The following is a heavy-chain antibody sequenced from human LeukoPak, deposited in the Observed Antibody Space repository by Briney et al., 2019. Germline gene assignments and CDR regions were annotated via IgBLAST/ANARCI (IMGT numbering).Heavy chain of an antibody. Sequence: SETLSLTCTVSGGSISSSSYYWGWIRQPPGKGLEWIGSIYYSGSTYYNPSLKSRVTISVDTSKNQFSLKLSSVTAADTAVYYCARVAGRGEYYFDYWGQGALVTVSS. J-gene: IGHJ4*02. V-gene: IGHV4-39*07. CDR1: GGSISSSSYY. CDR3: ARVAGRGEYYFDY. CDR2: IYYSGST.